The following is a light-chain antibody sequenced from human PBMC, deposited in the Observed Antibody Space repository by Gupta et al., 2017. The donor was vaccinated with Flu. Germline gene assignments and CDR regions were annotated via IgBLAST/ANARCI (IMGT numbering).Light chain of an antibody. CDR1: SSDVGSSNR. CDR2: DVT. Sequence: QSAPTQPRPVSGPPGQSVTISFTGTSSDVGSSNRVSWYHQHPGKAPKLILYDVTGRPSGVPDRFSGSKSGNTASLSISGLQADDEADYYCSSHAGRVTWLFGTGTTVTVL. J-gene: IGLJ1*01. V-gene: IGLV2-11*01. CDR3: SSHAGRVTWL.